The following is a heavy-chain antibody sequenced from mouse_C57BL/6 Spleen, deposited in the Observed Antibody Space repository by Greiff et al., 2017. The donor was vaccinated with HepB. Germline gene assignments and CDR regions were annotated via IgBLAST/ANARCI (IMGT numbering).Heavy chain of an antibody. CDR2: NNPSNGGT. J-gene: IGHJ4*01. CDR1: GYTFTSYW. Sequence: VQLQQPGTELVKPGASVKLSCKASGYTFTSYWMHWVKQRPGQGLEWIGNNNPSNGGTNYNEKFKSKATLTVDKSSSTAYMQLSSLTSEDSAVYYCARGDYYGSRDYYAMDYWGQGTSVTVSS. CDR3: ARGDYYGSRDYYAMDY. V-gene: IGHV1-53*01. D-gene: IGHD1-1*01.